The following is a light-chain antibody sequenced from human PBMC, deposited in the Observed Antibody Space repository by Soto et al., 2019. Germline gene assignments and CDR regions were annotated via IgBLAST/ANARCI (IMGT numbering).Light chain of an antibody. Sequence: QSALTQPRSVSGSPGQSVTISCTGTSSDVGGYNYVSWYQQHPGKAPKLMIYDVSKRPSGVPDRFSGSKSGNTASLTISGLQAEDEADYYCCSYAGSRVFGGGTKLTAL. J-gene: IGLJ3*02. V-gene: IGLV2-11*01. CDR1: SSDVGGYNY. CDR3: CSYAGSRV. CDR2: DVS.